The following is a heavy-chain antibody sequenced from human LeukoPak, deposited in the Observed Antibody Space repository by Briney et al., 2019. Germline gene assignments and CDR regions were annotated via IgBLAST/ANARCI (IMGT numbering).Heavy chain of an antibody. CDR3: AREITVTRPFDY. V-gene: IGHV4-4*07. CDR2: ISASGST. D-gene: IGHD4-17*01. Sequence: SETLSLTCTVSNGPISIYYWSWVRQPAGKGLEWIGRISASGSTNYNPSLKSRVTMSVDTSKNQFSLKLSSVTAADTAVYYCAREITVTRPFDYWGQGTLVTVSS. CDR1: NGPISIYY. J-gene: IGHJ4*02.